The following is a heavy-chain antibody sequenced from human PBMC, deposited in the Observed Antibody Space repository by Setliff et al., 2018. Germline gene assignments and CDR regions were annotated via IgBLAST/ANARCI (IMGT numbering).Heavy chain of an antibody. D-gene: IGHD5-18*01. CDR3: ARLPPLHTPMALTFDY. Sequence: TLSLTCTVSGGSVRGYYWSWIRQPPGKGLEWTGYMYYSGDTNYNPSLKSRVTISVDTSKNQFSLELRSVTAADTAVYYCARLPPLHTPMALTFDYWGQGILVTVSS. CDR2: MYYSGDT. V-gene: IGHV4-59*08. CDR1: GGSVRGYY. J-gene: IGHJ4*02.